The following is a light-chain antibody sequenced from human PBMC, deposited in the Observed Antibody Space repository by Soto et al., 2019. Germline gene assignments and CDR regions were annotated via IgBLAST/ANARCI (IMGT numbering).Light chain of an antibody. CDR1: QRVSNNY. J-gene: IGKJ4*01. CDR2: DVS. CDR3: KQYSISPLT. V-gene: IGKV3-20*01. Sequence: EIVLTHSPCTLSLSPGSRSNLSCRASQRVSNNYLAWYQQKPGQAPRLLMYDVSSRATGIPDSFSGSGPGNDFTLTISSLEPEDFAVYYCKQYSISPLTFGGGTKVDI.